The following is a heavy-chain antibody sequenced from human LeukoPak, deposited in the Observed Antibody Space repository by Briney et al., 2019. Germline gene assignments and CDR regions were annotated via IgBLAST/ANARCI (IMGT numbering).Heavy chain of an antibody. V-gene: IGHV4-4*07. D-gene: IGHD6-6*01. Sequence: SETLSLTCTVSGDSISSYYWSWIRQPAGKGLEWIGRIYISVNANYNPSLKSRVTMSVDTSKNQFFLKLSSVTAADTAVYYCARVVSRSSSSYFDYWGQGTLVTVSS. CDR1: GDSISSYY. J-gene: IGHJ4*02. CDR2: IYISVNA. CDR3: ARVVSRSSSSYFDY.